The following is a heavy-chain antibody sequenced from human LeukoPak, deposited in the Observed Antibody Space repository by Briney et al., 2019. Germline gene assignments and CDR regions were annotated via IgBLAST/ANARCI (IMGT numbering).Heavy chain of an antibody. Sequence: SQTLSLTCTVPGGSISSGSYYWSWIRQPAGKGLEWIGRIYTSGTTNYNHSLKMRVTISVDTSKNQFSLKLSSVTAADTAVYYCARASYYDSSGYYYAAAFDIWGQGTMVTVSS. CDR2: IYTSGTT. J-gene: IGHJ3*02. CDR1: GGSISSGSYY. V-gene: IGHV4-61*02. CDR3: ARASYYDSSGYYYAAAFDI. D-gene: IGHD3-22*01.